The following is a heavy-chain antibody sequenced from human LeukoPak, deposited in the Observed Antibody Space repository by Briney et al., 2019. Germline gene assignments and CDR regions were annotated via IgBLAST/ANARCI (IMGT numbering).Heavy chain of an antibody. CDR1: GYTFTSYA. CDR3: ARALIAAAAPDAFEI. CDR2: INAGNGNT. Sequence: ASVKVSCKASGYTFTSYAMHWVRQAPGQRLEWMGWINAGNGNTKYSQKFQGRVTITRDTSTSTAYMYLSSLRSEDTAVYYCARALIAAAAPDAFEIWGQGTMVTVSS. D-gene: IGHD6-13*01. V-gene: IGHV1-3*01. J-gene: IGHJ3*02.